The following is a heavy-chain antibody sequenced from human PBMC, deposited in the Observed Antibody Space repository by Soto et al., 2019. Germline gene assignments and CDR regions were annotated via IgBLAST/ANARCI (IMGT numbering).Heavy chain of an antibody. J-gene: IGHJ4*02. Sequence: GSLRLSCAASGFTFSSYWMSWVRQAPGKGLEWVANIKQDGSEKYYVDSVKGRFTISRDNAKNSLYLQMNSLRAEDTAVYYCARGEGYSSSYYFDYWGQGTLVTVSS. CDR3: ARGEGYSSSYYFDY. V-gene: IGHV3-7*01. CDR2: IKQDGSEK. D-gene: IGHD6-6*01. CDR1: GFTFSSYW.